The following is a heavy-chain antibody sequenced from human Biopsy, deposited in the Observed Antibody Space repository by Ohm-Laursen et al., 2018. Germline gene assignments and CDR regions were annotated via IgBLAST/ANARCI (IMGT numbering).Heavy chain of an antibody. J-gene: IGHJ6*02. CDR3: ARDETGSSVFGPYYYGMDV. D-gene: IGHD3-9*01. CDR2: INTTGGTT. Sequence: ASVKVSRTASGYSFTKYYINWVRQAPGQGLEWMGIINTTGGTTSYAEKFQGRVTLTRDTSTGTVYLELNSLIYEDTALYDCARDETGSSVFGPYYYGMDVWGQGTTVTVSS. CDR1: GYSFTKYY. V-gene: IGHV1-46*01.